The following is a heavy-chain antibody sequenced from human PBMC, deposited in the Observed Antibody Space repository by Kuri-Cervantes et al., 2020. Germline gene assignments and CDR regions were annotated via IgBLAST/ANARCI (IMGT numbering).Heavy chain of an antibody. CDR3: ARDISSGTTLNYYYYYYMDV. D-gene: IGHD1-1*01. CDR1: GFTVSSNY. V-gene: IGHV3-66*01. J-gene: IGHJ6*03. CDR2: IYSGGST. Sequence: GGSLRLSCAASGFTVSSNYMSWVRQAPGKGLEWVSVIYSGGSTYYADSVKGRFTISRDNAKNSLYLQMNSLRAEDTAVYYCARDISSGTTLNYYYYYYMDVWGKGTTVTVSS.